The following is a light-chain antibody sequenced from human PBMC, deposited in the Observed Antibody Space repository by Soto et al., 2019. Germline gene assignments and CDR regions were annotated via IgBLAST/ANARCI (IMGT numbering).Light chain of an antibody. CDR3: AAWDDSLNVHVV. Sequence: QSVLTQPPSASGTPGQRVTISCSGSSSNIGSNTVNWYQQLPGTAPKLLIYSNNQRPSGVPDRFSGSKSGTSASLAISGLHSEYEADYYCAAWDDSLNVHVVFGGGTKLTVL. V-gene: IGLV1-44*01. J-gene: IGLJ2*01. CDR2: SNN. CDR1: SSNIGSNT.